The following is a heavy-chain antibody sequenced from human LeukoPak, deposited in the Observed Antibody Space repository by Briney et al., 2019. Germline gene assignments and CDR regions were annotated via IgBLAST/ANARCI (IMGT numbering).Heavy chain of an antibody. CDR3: ARVALYDFWSGYLMVNWFDP. D-gene: IGHD3-3*01. J-gene: IGHJ5*02. CDR1: GYTFTSYG. Sequence: VASVKVSCTASGYTFTSYGISWVRQAPGQGLEWMGWISAYNGNTNYAQKLQGRVTMTTDTSTSTAYMELRSLRSDDTAVYYCARVALYDFWSGYLMVNWFDPWGQGTLVAVSS. V-gene: IGHV1-18*01. CDR2: ISAYNGNT.